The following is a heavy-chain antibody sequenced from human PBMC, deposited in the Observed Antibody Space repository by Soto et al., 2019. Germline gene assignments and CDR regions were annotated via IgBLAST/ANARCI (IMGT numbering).Heavy chain of an antibody. CDR3: ASSLDLGAARPHFDY. CDR2: ISSSGSTI. CDR1: GFTFSDYY. Sequence: GGSLRLSCAASGFTFSDYYMSWIRQAPGKGLEWVSYISSSGSTIYYADSVKGRFTISRDNAKNSLYLQMNSLRAEDTAVYYCASSLDLGAARPHFDYWGQGTLVTVSS. J-gene: IGHJ4*02. D-gene: IGHD6-6*01. V-gene: IGHV3-11*01.